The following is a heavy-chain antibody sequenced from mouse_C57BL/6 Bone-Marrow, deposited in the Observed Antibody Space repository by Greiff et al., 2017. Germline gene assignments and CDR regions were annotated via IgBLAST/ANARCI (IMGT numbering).Heavy chain of an antibody. CDR2: ISSGGSYT. V-gene: IGHV5-6*01. CDR3: ATQVRRPYYAMDY. D-gene: IGHD2-14*01. J-gene: IGHJ4*01. CDR1: GFTFSSYG. Sequence: EVQGVEPGGDLVKPGGSLKLSCAASGFTFSSYGMSWVRQTPDKRLEWVATISSGGSYTYYPDSVKGRITISRDNAKNTLYLQMSSLKSEDTAMYYGATQVRRPYYAMDYWGQGTSVTVSS.